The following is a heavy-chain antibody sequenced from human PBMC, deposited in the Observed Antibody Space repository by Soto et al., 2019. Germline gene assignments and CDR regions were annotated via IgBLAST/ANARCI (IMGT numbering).Heavy chain of an antibody. D-gene: IGHD3-10*01. J-gene: IGHJ5*02. Sequence: PSQTLSLTCVISGDSVSSHNAAWNWVRQSPSRGLEWLGRTYYRSRFFSDYAESVKSRIIINPGTSKNQFSLQLKSVTPEDTAVYYCVRDRYSSSGWFDPWGQGTPVTVSS. CDR2: TYYRSRFFS. CDR1: GDSVSSHNAA. V-gene: IGHV6-1*01. CDR3: VRDRYSSSGWFDP.